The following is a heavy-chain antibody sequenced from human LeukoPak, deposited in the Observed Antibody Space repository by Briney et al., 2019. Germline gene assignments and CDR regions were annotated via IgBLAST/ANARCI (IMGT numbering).Heavy chain of an antibody. CDR3: ASLAVAGTIGAFDI. CDR2: ISSNGGST. Sequence: GGSLRLSCAASGFTFSSYAMHWVRQAPGKGLEYVSAISSNGGSTYYANSVKGRFTISRDNSKNTLYLQMGGLRAEDMAVYYCASLAVAGTIGAFDIWGQGTMATVSS. J-gene: IGHJ3*02. D-gene: IGHD6-19*01. V-gene: IGHV3-64*01. CDR1: GFTFSSYA.